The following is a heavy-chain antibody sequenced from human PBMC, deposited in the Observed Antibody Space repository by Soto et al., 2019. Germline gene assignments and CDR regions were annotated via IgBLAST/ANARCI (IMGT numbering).Heavy chain of an antibody. CDR2: IYWDDDK. V-gene: IGHV2-5*02. CDR3: AHIDPEIVTVGGHGGFDY. J-gene: IGHJ4*02. D-gene: IGHD5-12*01. Sequence: QITLKESGPTLVRPPQTLTLTCTFSGFSLTSGVGVGWIRQPQGKALEWLALIYWDDDKRYSRSLKNRLTITKDTSKNPVAITIPNVGTVDTSTYFCAHIDPEIVTVGGHGGFDYWGQGTLVTVSS. CDR1: GFSLTSGVG.